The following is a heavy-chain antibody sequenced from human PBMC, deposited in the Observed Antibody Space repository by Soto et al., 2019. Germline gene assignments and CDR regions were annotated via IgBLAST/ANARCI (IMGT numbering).Heavy chain of an antibody. Sequence: SGPTLVNPTETLTLTCTVSGFPLRNSRMGFSWIRQPPGKALEWLDHIFSNDEKSYSTSLKSRLTISKHTSKSQVVLTITNMDPVDTPTYYCARIPYDSTGYYSPYWGQGTRVTVSS. CDR1: GFPLRNSRMG. CDR3: ARIPYDSTGYYSPY. V-gene: IGHV2-26*01. CDR2: IFSNDEK. D-gene: IGHD3-22*01. J-gene: IGHJ4*01.